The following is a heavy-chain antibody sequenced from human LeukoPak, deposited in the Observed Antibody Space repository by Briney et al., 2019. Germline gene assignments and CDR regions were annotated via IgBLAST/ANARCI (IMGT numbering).Heavy chain of an antibody. D-gene: IGHD1-26*01. J-gene: IGHJ4*02. CDR2: IYSDNT. Sequence: GGSLRLSCTVSGFTVSTNSMSWVRQAPGKVLEWVSFIYSDNTHYSDSDKGRFTISRDNSKNTLYLQMSSLTAKDTAVYYCAKDRSIGTYYTFDSWGQGTLVTVSS. CDR1: GFTVSTNS. CDR3: AKDRSIGTYYTFDS. V-gene: IGHV3-53*01.